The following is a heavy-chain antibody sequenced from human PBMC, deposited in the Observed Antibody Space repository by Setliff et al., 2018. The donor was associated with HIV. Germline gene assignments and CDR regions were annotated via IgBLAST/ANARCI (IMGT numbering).Heavy chain of an antibody. CDR2: ISGSGGST. V-gene: IGHV3-23*01. CDR1: GGSISSNNY. CDR3: AKDPPSSSWYYFDY. D-gene: IGHD6-13*01. J-gene: IGHJ4*02. Sequence: PSETLSLTCTVSGGSISSNNYYWDWLRQAPGKGLEWVSAISGSGGSTYYADSVKGRFTISRDNSKNTLYLQMNSLRAEDTAVYYCAKDPPSSSWYYFDYWGQGTLVTVSS.